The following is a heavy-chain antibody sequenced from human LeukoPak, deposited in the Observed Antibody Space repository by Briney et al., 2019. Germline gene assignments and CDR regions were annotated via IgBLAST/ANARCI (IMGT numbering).Heavy chain of an antibody. V-gene: IGHV1-18*01. Sequence: ASVKVSCKASGYNFTSYGISCVRQAPGQGLEWMGWISAYNGNTNYAQKLQGRVTMTTDTSTSTAYMELRSLRSDDTAVYYCASTPESSGCYVVYYWGEGTLVTVSS. CDR1: GYNFTSYG. J-gene: IGHJ4*02. CDR2: ISAYNGNT. D-gene: IGHD6-19*01. CDR3: ASTPESSGCYVVYY.